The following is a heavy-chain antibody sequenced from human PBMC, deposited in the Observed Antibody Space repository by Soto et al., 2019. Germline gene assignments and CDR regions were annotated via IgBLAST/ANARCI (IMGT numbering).Heavy chain of an antibody. D-gene: IGHD6-19*01. CDR2: ISGSGGYST. V-gene: IGHV3-23*01. CDR3: ARKRKYSSDGVDY. CDR1: GFTFSNNA. Sequence: GGSLRLSCAASGFTFSNNAMSWVRQAPGKGLEWVSGISGSGGYSTYYADSVKGRFTISRDNSKNTLHLQMNSLRAEDTAIYYCARKRKYSSDGVDYWGQGTLVTVSS. J-gene: IGHJ4*02.